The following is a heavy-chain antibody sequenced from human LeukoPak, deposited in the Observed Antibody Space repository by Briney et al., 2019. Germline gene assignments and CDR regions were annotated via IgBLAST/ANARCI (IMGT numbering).Heavy chain of an antibody. Sequence: GGSLRLSCATSGFSFSNAWMNWVRQAPGKGLEWVGRIRSNSDGGTIDYAASVKDRFTLSRDDSKDTLYLQLNSLQTADTAVYYCATDSYDYTRGQGTLVTVSS. J-gene: IGHJ4*02. V-gene: IGHV3-15*07. CDR2: IRSNSDGGTI. CDR1: GFSFSNAW. CDR3: ATDSYDYT. D-gene: IGHD4-11*01.